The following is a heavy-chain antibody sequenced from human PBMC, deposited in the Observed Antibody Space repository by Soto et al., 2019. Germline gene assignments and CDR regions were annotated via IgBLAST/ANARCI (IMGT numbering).Heavy chain of an antibody. CDR3: ARTDCSSTSCYNYYYYGMDV. CDR2: INPGNGDT. D-gene: IGHD2-2*01. V-gene: IGHV1-3*01. Sequence: AASLNVSCRTSGYSFTKYCLHWLRQTPGQRLEWMGWINPGNGDTKYSQKFQGRVTITRDTSATTAYMELSSLRSEDSAVFYCARTDCSSTSCYNYYYYGMDVWGQVTTVTVSS. J-gene: IGHJ6*02. CDR1: GYSFTKYC.